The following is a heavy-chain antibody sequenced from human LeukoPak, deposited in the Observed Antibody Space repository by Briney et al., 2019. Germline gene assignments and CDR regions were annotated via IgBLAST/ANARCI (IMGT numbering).Heavy chain of an antibody. V-gene: IGHV1-2*02. CDR3: ARGRYGSGSNYFDY. CDR1: GYTFTGYY. D-gene: IGHD3-10*01. Sequence: ASVKVSCKASGYTFTGYYMHWVRQAPGQGLEWMGWINPNSGGTNYAQKFQGRVTMTRDTSISTAYMELSRLRSDDTAVYHCARGRYGSGSNYFDYWGQGTLVTVSS. J-gene: IGHJ4*02. CDR2: INPNSGGT.